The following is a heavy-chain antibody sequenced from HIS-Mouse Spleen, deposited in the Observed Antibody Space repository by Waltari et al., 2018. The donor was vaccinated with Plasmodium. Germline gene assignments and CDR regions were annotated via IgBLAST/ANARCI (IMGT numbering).Heavy chain of an antibody. V-gene: IGHV4-39*01. CDR1: GCSISSSLSY. J-gene: IGHJ1*01. CDR2: IYYSGST. D-gene: IGHD6-13*01. Sequence: QLQLQESGPGLVKPSETLSLTCTVSGCSISSSLSYWGWIRHPPGTGLEWIGSIYYSGSTYYNPSLKSRVTISVDTSKNQFSLKLSSVTAADTAVYYCARVLGYKAAAGTFVEYFQHWGQGTLVTVSS. CDR3: ARVLGYKAAAGTFVEYFQH.